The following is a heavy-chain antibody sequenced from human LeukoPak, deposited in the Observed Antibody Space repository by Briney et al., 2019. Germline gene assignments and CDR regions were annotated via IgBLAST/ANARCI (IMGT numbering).Heavy chain of an antibody. Sequence: PGGSLRLSCAASGFTFSNYWMTWVRQAPGKGLEWVATIKQDGSEIFYVDSVKGQFTISRDNAKNSLSLQMSSLRAEDTAVYYCAKLPRIAAAALVVDYWGQGTLVTVSS. CDR1: GFTFSNYW. CDR2: IKQDGSEI. CDR3: AKLPRIAAAALVVDY. D-gene: IGHD6-13*01. V-gene: IGHV3-7*03. J-gene: IGHJ4*02.